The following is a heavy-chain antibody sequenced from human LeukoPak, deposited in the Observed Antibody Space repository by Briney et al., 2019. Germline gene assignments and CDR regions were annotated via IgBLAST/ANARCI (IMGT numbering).Heavy chain of an antibody. V-gene: IGHV3-30*02. D-gene: IGHD1-26*01. Sequence: GGSLTLSCAASGFTFDCCGTHWVRQAPGKGLEWVAFIRNVGNDKYYADSVKGRFFISRDNSKNTLSLQMNSLRVEDTAVYYCAKGRGWEASYYYYYMDVWGKGTTVTISS. J-gene: IGHJ6*03. CDR3: AKGRGWEASYYYYYMDV. CDR1: GFTFDCCG. CDR2: IRNVGNDK.